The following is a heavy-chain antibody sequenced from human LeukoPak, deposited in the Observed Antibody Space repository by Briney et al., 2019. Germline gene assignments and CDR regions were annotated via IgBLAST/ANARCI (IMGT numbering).Heavy chain of an antibody. J-gene: IGHJ4*02. CDR3: ARGIIALDH. Sequence: GGSLRLSCAASGFTFSSYWMHWVRQAPGKGLVWVSRISSGGSGTSYADSVKGRFTISRDNSKDTLYLQMNSLRAEDTAIYYCARGIIALDHWGQGTLVTVSS. CDR1: GFTFSSYW. D-gene: IGHD2/OR15-2a*01. V-gene: IGHV3-74*01. CDR2: ISSGGSGT.